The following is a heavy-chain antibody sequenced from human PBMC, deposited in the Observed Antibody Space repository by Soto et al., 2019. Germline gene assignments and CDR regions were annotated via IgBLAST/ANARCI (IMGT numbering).Heavy chain of an antibody. CDR2: IYHSGST. D-gene: IGHD3-10*01. Sequence: PSETLSLTCAVSGGSISSGGYSWSWIRQPPGKGLEWIGYIYHSGSTYYNPSLKSRVTISVDRSKNQFSLKLSSVTAADTAVYYCARVYTMVRGVRNWGQGTLVTVSS. V-gene: IGHV4-30-2*01. CDR1: GGSISSGGYS. CDR3: ARVYTMVRGVRN. J-gene: IGHJ4*02.